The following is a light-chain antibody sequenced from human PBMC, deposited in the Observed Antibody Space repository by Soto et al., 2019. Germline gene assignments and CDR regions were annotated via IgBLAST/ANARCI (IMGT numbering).Light chain of an antibody. CDR2: DAS. V-gene: IGKV3-11*01. CDR1: QSVSSY. Sequence: EFVLTQSPATLSLSPGERATLSFRASQSVSSYLAWYQQKPGQAPRLLIYDASNRATGIPAGFSGSGSGTEFTLTISSLQSEDFAVYYCQQYNNWITFGQGTRLEIK. J-gene: IGKJ5*01. CDR3: QQYNNWIT.